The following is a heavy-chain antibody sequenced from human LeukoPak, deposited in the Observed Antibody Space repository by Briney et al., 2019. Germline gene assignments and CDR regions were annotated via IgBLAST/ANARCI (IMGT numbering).Heavy chain of an antibody. J-gene: IGHJ6*03. CDR1: GFTFSSYA. V-gene: IGHV3-23*01. CDR3: AKDLGTYGDGDYYYLDV. D-gene: IGHD4-17*01. Sequence: GGSLRLSCAASGFTFSSYAMSWVRQAPGKGLEWVSGISGSGGSTYYADSVKGRFTISRDNSKNTLYLQMNSLRAEDTAVYYCAKDLGTYGDGDYYYLDVWGKGTTVTVSS. CDR2: ISGSGGST.